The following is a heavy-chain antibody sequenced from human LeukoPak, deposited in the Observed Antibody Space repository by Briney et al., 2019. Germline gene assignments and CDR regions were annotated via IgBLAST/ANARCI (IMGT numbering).Heavy chain of an antibody. CDR2: IYYSGST. CDR1: GGSISTTSYY. J-gene: IGHJ3*02. CDR3: ARGPPDCSSTSCYAFDAFDI. D-gene: IGHD2-2*01. Sequence: SETLSLTCTVSGGSISTTSYYWGWIRQPPGKGLEWVGIIYYSGSTYYNPSLKSRVTISVDTSKNQFSLKLSSVTAADTAVYYCARGPPDCSSTSCYAFDAFDIWGQGTMVTVSS. V-gene: IGHV4-39*07.